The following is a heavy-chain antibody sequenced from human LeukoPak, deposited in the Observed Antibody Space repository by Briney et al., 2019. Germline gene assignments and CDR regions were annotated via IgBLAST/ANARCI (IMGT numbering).Heavy chain of an antibody. V-gene: IGHV1-18*01. Sequence: SVKVSCKTSGYTFTSYAISWVRQAPGQGLEWVGWISVNNGNTDYAQKFQGRVTMTTDTSTSTAYMELTSLRSDDTAVYYCAKGGSGWYRSWFDPWGQGTLVTVSS. CDR3: AKGGSGWYRSWFDP. D-gene: IGHD6-19*01. CDR2: ISVNNGNT. J-gene: IGHJ5*02. CDR1: GYTFTSYA.